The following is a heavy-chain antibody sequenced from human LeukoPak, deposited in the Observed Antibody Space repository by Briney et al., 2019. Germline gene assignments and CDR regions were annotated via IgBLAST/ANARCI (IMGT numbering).Heavy chain of an antibody. J-gene: IGHJ4*02. CDR2: IWYDGSNK. CDR3: ARDQRGDVLPPSWGVDY. D-gene: IGHD3-10*01. Sequence: GGSLRLSCAASGFTFSSYSMNWVRQAPGKGLEWVAVIWYDGSNKYYADSVKGRFTISRDNSKNTLYLQMNSLRAEDTAVYYCARDQRGDVLPPSWGVDYWGQGTLVTVSS. CDR1: GFTFSSYS. V-gene: IGHV3-33*08.